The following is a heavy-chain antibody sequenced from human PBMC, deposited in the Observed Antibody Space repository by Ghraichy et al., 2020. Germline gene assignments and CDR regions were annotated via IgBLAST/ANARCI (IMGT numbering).Heavy chain of an antibody. J-gene: IGHJ2*01. D-gene: IGHD2-15*01. CDR2: IYYRVNT. CDR1: GGSISSCDHY. Sequence: SETLSLTCTVTGGSISSCDHYWVWIGQRPGKGLEWICSIYYRVNTYTNPSLKSRVTMSVDTSKSQFSLKLSPVTAADTAVYYCARLPCSGGCGYWYSDLWGRGTLVTVSS. CDR3: ARLPCSGGCGYWYSDL. V-gene: IGHV4-39*01.